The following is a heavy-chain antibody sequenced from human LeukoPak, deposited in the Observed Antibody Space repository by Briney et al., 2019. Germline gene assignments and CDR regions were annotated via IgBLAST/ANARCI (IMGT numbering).Heavy chain of an antibody. Sequence: GASVKVSCKASGYTFTGYYIHWVRQAPGQGLEWMGWINPNSGGTNFAQKFQGRVTMTRDTSISTAYMELSRLRSDDTAVYYCARDVSPGSTSAYNYWGQGTLVTVSS. CDR1: GYTFTGYY. V-gene: IGHV1-2*02. CDR3: ARDVSPGSTSAYNY. J-gene: IGHJ4*02. CDR2: INPNSGGT. D-gene: IGHD3-16*01.